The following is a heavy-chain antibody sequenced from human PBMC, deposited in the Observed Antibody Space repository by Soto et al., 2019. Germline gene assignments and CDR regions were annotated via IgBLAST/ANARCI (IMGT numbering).Heavy chain of an antibody. J-gene: IGHJ6*02. Sequence: QLVQSGAEVKKPGASVKVSCKASGYTFTSYDINWVRQATGQGLEWMGWMNPNSGNTGYAQKSQXXXPXXRYTSISTAYMELSSLRSEDRAVYYCARERKGMDVWGQGTTVTVSS. CDR2: MNPNSGNT. CDR1: GYTFTSYD. CDR3: ARERKGMDV. V-gene: IGHV1-8*01.